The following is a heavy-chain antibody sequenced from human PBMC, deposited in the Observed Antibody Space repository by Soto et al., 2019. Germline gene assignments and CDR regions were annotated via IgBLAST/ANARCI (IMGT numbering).Heavy chain of an antibody. CDR3: ARDPPTAIPYYFDY. D-gene: IGHD2-21*02. V-gene: IGHV3-21*01. CDR2: ISSSSSYI. Sequence: GGSLRVSCAASGFTFSSYSMNWVRQAPGKGLEWVSSISSSSSYIYYADSVKGRFTISRDNAKNSLYLQMNSLRAEDTAVYYCARDPPTAIPYYFDYWGQGTLVTVSS. J-gene: IGHJ4*02. CDR1: GFTFSSYS.